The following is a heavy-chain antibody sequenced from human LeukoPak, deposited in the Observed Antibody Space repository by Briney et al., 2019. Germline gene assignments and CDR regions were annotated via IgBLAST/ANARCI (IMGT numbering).Heavy chain of an antibody. D-gene: IGHD5-18*01. CDR2: IYSGGST. CDR1: GFTVSSNY. Sequence: TGESLRLSCAASGFTVSSNYMSWVRQATGKGLEWGSDIYSGGSTYYADSVKGRLTISRDNSKNTLYLQMNSLRAEDTAVYYCASSLGYSYEIWGQGTLVTVSS. CDR3: ASSLGYSYEI. J-gene: IGHJ4*02. V-gene: IGHV3-53*01.